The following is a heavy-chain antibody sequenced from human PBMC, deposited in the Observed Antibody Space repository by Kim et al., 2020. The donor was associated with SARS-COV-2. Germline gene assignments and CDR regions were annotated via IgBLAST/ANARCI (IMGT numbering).Heavy chain of an antibody. J-gene: IGHJ6*02. V-gene: IGHV4-34*01. Sequence: SRVTISVDTSKNQFSLKLSSVTAADTAVYYCARGLGYSYGYIYYYYGMDVWGQGTTVTVSS. CDR3: ARGLGYSYGYIYYYYGMDV. D-gene: IGHD5-18*01.